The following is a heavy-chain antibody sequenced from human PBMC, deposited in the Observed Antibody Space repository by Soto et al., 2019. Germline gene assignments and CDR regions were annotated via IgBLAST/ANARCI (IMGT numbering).Heavy chain of an antibody. Sequence: QVQLVQSGGEVKKPGASVKLSCTASGYTFTSYGISWVRQAPGQGLEWMGWISAYNGKTNYAQNVQGRVTMTTDTXXRTAYMDLRGLRSDDTAVYYCARGGDVNYYHGMDVWGQGTTVTVSS. CDR3: ARGGDVNYYHGMDV. D-gene: IGHD5-12*01. CDR2: ISAYNGKT. V-gene: IGHV1-18*01. CDR1: GYTFTSYG. J-gene: IGHJ6*02.